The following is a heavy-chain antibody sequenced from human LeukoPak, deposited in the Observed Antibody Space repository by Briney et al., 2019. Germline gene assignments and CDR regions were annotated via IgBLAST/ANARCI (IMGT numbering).Heavy chain of an antibody. V-gene: IGHV4-39*01. CDR2: IYYSGST. CDR1: GVSISSSSYY. D-gene: IGHD6-13*01. CDR3: ARGYSSPFDY. J-gene: IGHJ4*02. Sequence: PSETLSLTCTVSGVSISSSSYYWGWIRQPPGKGLEWIGSIYYSGSTYYNPSLKSRVTISVDTSKNQFSLKLSSVTAADTAVYYCARGYSSPFDYWGQGTLVTVSS.